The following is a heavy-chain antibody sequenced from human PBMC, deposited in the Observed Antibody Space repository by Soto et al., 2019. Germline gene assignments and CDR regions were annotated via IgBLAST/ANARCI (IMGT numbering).Heavy chain of an antibody. CDR1: GGSISSYY. Sequence: SETLSLTCTVSGGSISSYYWSWIRQPPGKGLEWIGYIYYSGSTNYNPSLKSRVTISVDTSKNQFSLKLSSVTAADTAVYYCARARAYRDYYYYMDVWGKGTTVTVSS. V-gene: IGHV4-59*01. D-gene: IGHD1-26*01. CDR3: ARARAYRDYYYYMDV. CDR2: IYYSGST. J-gene: IGHJ6*03.